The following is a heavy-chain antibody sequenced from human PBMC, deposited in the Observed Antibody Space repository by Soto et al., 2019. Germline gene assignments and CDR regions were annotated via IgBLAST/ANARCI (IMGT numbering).Heavy chain of an antibody. Sequence: GGSLTLSRAASGVTCSSYAMHWVRQAPGKGLEWVGFIWYDGSNTFYAESVKGRFTISRDNSKNTVYLQINALRAEDTAVYYCARDFSMVLVAPGYWGQGTLVTVSS. CDR2: IWYDGSNT. V-gene: IGHV3-33*01. J-gene: IGHJ4*02. CDR1: GVTCSSYA. D-gene: IGHD3-3*02. CDR3: ARDFSMVLVAPGY.